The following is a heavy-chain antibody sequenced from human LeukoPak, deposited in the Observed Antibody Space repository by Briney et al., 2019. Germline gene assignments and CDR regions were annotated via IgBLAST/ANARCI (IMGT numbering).Heavy chain of an antibody. CDR2: IYHSGST. D-gene: IGHD2-2*01. J-gene: IGHJ3*02. Sequence: SETLSLTCAVSGGSISSSNWWSWVRQPPGKGLEWIGEIYHSGSTNYNPSLKSRVTISVDTSKNQFSLKLSSVTAADTAVYYCARACSSTSCYVEDAFDIWGQGTMVTVSS. CDR3: ARACSSTSCYVEDAFDI. V-gene: IGHV4-4*02. CDR1: GGSISSSNW.